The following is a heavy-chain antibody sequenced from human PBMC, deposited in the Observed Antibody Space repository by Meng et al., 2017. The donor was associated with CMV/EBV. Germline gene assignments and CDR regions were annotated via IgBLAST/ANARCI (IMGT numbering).Heavy chain of an antibody. V-gene: IGHV3-30-3*01. Sequence: GESLKISCAASGFTFSSYAMHWVRQAPGKGLEWVAVISYDGSNKYYADSVKGRFTLSRDNSKNTLSLQMDSLRAEDTAVYYCAKDHRVTAAFDSWGQGALVTVSP. CDR2: ISYDGSNK. CDR1: GFTFSSYA. J-gene: IGHJ4*02. D-gene: IGHD4-11*01. CDR3: AKDHRVTAAFDS.